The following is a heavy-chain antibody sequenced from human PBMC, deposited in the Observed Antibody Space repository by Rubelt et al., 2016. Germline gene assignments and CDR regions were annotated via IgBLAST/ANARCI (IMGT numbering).Heavy chain of an antibody. Sequence: PSETLSLTCAVYGGSFSGYYWSWIRQPPGKGLEWIGEINHSGSTNYNPSLKSRVTISVDTSKNQFSLKLSSVTAADTAVYYCARGRTSYFDLWGRGTLVTVSS. CDR3: ARGRTSYFDL. CDR2: INHSGST. V-gene: IGHV4-34*01. D-gene: IGHD1-14*01. J-gene: IGHJ2*01. CDR1: GGSFSGYY.